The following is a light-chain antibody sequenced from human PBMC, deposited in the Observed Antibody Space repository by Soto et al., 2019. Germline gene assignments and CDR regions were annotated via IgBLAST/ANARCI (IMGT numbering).Light chain of an antibody. CDR3: SSYTSSSTLYV. CDR2: EVN. J-gene: IGLJ1*01. V-gene: IGLV2-14*01. CDR1: SSDVGSYTY. Sequence: QSVLTQPASVSVSPRQSITISCTGASSDVGSYTYVSWYQQHPGKAPKLMIYEVNNRPSGVSNRFSGSKSGNTASLTISGLQAEDEADYYCSSYTSSSTLYVFGTGTKVTVL.